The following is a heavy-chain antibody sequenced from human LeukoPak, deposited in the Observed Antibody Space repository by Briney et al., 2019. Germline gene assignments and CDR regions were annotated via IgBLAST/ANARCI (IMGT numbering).Heavy chain of an antibody. J-gene: IGHJ5*02. CDR2: INHSGST. CDR3: ASNILESLNWFDP. D-gene: IGHD3-3*01. V-gene: IGHV4-34*01. CDR1: GGSFSGYY. Sequence: SETLSLTCAVYGGSFSGYYWSWIRQPPGKGLEWIGEINHSGSTNYNPSLKSRVTISVDTSKNQFSLKLSSVTAADTAVYYCASNILESLNWFDPWGQGTLVTVSS.